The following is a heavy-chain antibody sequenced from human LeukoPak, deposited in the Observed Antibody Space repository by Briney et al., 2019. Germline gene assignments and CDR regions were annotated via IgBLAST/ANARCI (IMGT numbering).Heavy chain of an antibody. Sequence: SETLSLTCTVSGGSISSYYWSWIRQPAGKGLEWIGRIYTSGSTNYNPSLKSRVTISVDTSKNQFSLKLSSVTAADTAVYYCASSAYDILTGYYTDHFDYWGQGTLVTVSS. CDR2: IYTSGST. CDR3: ASSAYDILTGYYTDHFDY. CDR1: GGSISSYY. V-gene: IGHV4-4*07. D-gene: IGHD3-9*01. J-gene: IGHJ4*02.